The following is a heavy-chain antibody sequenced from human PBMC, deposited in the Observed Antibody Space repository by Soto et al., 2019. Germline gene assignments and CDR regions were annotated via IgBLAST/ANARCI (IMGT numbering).Heavy chain of an antibody. CDR1: GGSISSGDYY. Sequence: SETLSLTCTVSGGSISSGDYYWSWIRQPPGKGLEWIGYIYYSGSTYYNPSLKSRVTISVDTSKNQFSLKLSSVTAADTSVYYCARASPDATAVWGQGTTVAVSS. V-gene: IGHV4-30-4*01. CDR3: ARASPDATAV. D-gene: IGHD2-15*01. J-gene: IGHJ6*02. CDR2: IYYSGST.